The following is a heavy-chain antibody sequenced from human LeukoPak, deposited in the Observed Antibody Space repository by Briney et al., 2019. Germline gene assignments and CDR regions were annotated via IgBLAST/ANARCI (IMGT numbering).Heavy chain of an antibody. CDR1: GGSFSGYY. V-gene: IGHV4-34*01. CDR3: ARVKGYCSSTSCYGYFDY. J-gene: IGHJ4*02. D-gene: IGHD2-2*01. Sequence: SETLSLTCAVYGGSFSGYYWSWIRQPPGKGLEWIGEIHHSGSTNYNPSLKSRVTISVDTSKNQFSLKLSSVTAADTAVYYCARVKGYCSSTSCYGYFDYWGQGTLVTVSS. CDR2: IHHSGST.